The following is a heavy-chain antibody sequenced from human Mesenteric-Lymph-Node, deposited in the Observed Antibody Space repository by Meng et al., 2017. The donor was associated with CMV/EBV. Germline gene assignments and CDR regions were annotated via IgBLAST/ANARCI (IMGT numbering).Heavy chain of an antibody. D-gene: IGHD2-21*01. CDR1: GITFNAYT. J-gene: IGHJ5*02. V-gene: IGHV3-21*01. CDR2: ISSTSTSM. Sequence: GGSLRLSCAASGITFNAYTMNWVRQAPGKGLEWVSSISSTSTSMQYADSVKGRFTFSRDNAKSSLYLQMNSLRAEDTAVYYCASSGCGSDCYYNWFDPWGQGTLVTVSS. CDR3: ASSGCGSDCYYNWFDP.